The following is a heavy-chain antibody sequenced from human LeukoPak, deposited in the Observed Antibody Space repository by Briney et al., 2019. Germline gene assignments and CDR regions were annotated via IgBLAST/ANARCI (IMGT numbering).Heavy chain of an antibody. Sequence: SETLSLTCTVSGGSISSYYWSWIRKPPAKGQEWIGYIYYSGSANYNPSLKSRVTISVDTSKNQFSLKLSSVTAADTAVHYCARARGRIYGSVPYYYYYMDVWGKGTTVTVSS. J-gene: IGHJ6*03. CDR3: ARARGRIYGSVPYYYYYMDV. V-gene: IGHV4-59*01. D-gene: IGHD3-10*01. CDR2: IYYSGSA. CDR1: GGSISSYY.